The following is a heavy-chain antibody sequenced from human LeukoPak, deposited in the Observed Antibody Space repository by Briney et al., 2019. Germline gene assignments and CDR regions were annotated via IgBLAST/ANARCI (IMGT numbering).Heavy chain of an antibody. CDR3: VKARRDGYNSWGIFDY. Sequence: GGSLRLSCAASGFTFDEDTMHWVRQAPGKVLEWVSGISWKSGTIGYADSVKGRFTISRDNAKHSLYLQMDSLRVEDMALYYCVKARRDGYNSWGIFDYWGQGTLVTVSS. CDR1: GFTFDEDT. D-gene: IGHD5-24*01. V-gene: IGHV3-9*03. CDR2: ISWKSGTI. J-gene: IGHJ4*02.